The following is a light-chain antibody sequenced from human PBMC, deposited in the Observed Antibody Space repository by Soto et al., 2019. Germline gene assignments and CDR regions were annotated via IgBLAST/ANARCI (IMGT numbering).Light chain of an antibody. CDR3: QQGNSFPLT. CDR2: PAS. V-gene: IGKV1-12*01. Sequence: DIQMTQSPSTLSASVGDRVTITCRASQNVENYLAWYQQKPGKAPKLLIYPASSLQSGVPSRFSGSESGADFTLTISSLQPEDFAIYYCQQGNSFPLTFGGGTKVDNK. J-gene: IGKJ4*01. CDR1: QNVENY.